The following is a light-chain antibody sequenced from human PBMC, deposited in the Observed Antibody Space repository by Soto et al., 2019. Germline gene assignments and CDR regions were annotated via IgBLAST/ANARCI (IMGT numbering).Light chain of an antibody. CDR2: DVT. V-gene: IGLV2-11*01. Sequence: QSVLTQPRSVSGAPGQSVTSSCTGTSSDVGTYNYVSWYQQHPGRAPKLIIYDVTKRPSGVPDRFSGSKSGNTASLTISGLQAEDEADYHCCSYAGTYTFYVFGTGTKVTVL. J-gene: IGLJ1*01. CDR1: SSDVGTYNY. CDR3: CSYAGTYTFYV.